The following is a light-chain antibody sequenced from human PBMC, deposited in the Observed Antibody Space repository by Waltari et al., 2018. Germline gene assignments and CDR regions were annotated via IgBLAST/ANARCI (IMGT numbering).Light chain of an antibody. V-gene: IGKV3-15*01. J-gene: IGKJ1*01. CDR1: QSVSSN. Sequence: EIVMTQSPATLSVSPGERATLSCRASQSVSSNLAWYQQKPGQAPRLLIYGASTRATDIPARFSGSASGTEFTLTISSLQSEDFAVYYCQQYKDWPRTFGQGTKVEIK. CDR2: GAS. CDR3: QQYKDWPRT.